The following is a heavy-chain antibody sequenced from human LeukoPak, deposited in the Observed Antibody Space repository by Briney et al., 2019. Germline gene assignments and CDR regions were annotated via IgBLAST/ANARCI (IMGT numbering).Heavy chain of an antibody. CDR3: ARDHRVPGATGSSDY. D-gene: IGHD1-26*01. CDR2: IKQDGSER. Sequence: GGSLRLSCAAYGFTFSSYWMGWVRQAPGKGLEWVANIKQDGSERNYVGSVKGRFTISRDNAKNSLYLQMNSLRAEDTAVYYCARDHRVPGATGSSDYWGQGTLVTVSS. J-gene: IGHJ4*02. V-gene: IGHV3-7*01. CDR1: GFTFSSYW.